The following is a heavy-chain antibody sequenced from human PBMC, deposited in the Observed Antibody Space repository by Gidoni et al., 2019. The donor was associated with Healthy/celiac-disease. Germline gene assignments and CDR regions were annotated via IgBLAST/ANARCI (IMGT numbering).Heavy chain of an antibody. CDR3: ARYSGSYSTFDG. Sequence: QVQLQQWRAGLLQPSETLSLTCAVYGGSFSVYYWSWILQPPGKGLEWIGEINHSGSNNYNPSLKSRVTIAVDTSKNQCALKLSSVTAADSAVYYCARYSGSYSTFDGWGQGTLVTVSS. D-gene: IGHD1-26*01. J-gene: IGHJ4*02. CDR2: INHSGSN. V-gene: IGHV4-34*01. CDR1: GGSFSVYY.